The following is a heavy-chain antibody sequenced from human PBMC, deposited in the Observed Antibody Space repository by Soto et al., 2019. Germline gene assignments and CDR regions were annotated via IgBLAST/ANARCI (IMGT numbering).Heavy chain of an antibody. D-gene: IGHD4-17*01. CDR1: GFTFSNYW. CDR3: VRDSHGAY. J-gene: IGHJ4*02. CDR2: IDHDGPT. V-gene: IGHV3-74*01. Sequence: EVQLVESGGGLVQPGGSLRLSCAGSGFTFSNYWMHWVRQAPGKGLEWVSRIDHDGPTDYADSVRGRFTIPRDNAENTLYLQINSLRPEGTDVYYCVRDSHGAYWGQGTLVTVSS.